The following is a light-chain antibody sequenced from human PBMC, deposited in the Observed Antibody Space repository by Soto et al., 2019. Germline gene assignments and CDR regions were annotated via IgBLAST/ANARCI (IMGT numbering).Light chain of an antibody. J-gene: IGKJ2*01. V-gene: IGKV3-20*01. CDR2: GAS. CDR1: QSVTSRY. Sequence: EILLTQSPATLSVSPGERATLSCKASQSVTSRYLAWYQQKPGQAPRLLIYGASSRATGIPPWFSGGGSGTDFTLTTSSLEPHDFDVYFCQQYNNRPPYTFGQGTKLEIK. CDR3: QQYNNRPPYT.